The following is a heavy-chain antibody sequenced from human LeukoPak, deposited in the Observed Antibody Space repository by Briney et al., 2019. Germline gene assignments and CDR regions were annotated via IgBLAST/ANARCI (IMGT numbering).Heavy chain of an antibody. V-gene: IGHV4-39*07. CDR2: IYSSGST. CDR1: GVSISSSTYY. CDR3: AREPELGDAFDI. J-gene: IGHJ3*02. Sequence: SETLSLTCTVSGVSISSSTYYWGWIRQPPGKGLYWIGTIYSSGSTYYNPSHKSRVTISVHTSKNQFSLRLSSVTAADTAVYYCAREPELGDAFDIWGQGTVVTVSS. D-gene: IGHD7-27*01.